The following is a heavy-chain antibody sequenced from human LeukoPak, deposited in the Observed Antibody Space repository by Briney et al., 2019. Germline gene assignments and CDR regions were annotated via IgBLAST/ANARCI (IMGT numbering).Heavy chain of an antibody. CDR1: GYTFSSYD. D-gene: IGHD3-3*01. V-gene: IGHV1-8*01. J-gene: IGHJ5*02. CDR2: RNPNSGNT. Sequence: GASVKVSCKASGYTFSSYDINWVRQVTGQGLEWMGWRNPNSGNTGYAQKFQGRVAMTTNTSISTAYMELSSLTFEDTAVYYCTRVDPIFVPRPWGQGTLVTVSS. CDR3: TRVDPIFVPRP.